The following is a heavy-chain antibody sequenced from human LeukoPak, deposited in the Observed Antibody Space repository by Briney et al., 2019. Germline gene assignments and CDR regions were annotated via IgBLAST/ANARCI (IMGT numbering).Heavy chain of an antibody. CDR3: ARDFPPRYSSGWYASLGFMDV. CDR2: IKQDGSEK. CDR1: GFTFSSYW. V-gene: IGHV3-7*01. J-gene: IGHJ6*02. D-gene: IGHD6-19*01. Sequence: GGPLRLSCAASGFTFSSYWMSWVRQAPGKGLEWVANIKQDGSEKYYVDSVKGRFTISRDNAKNSLYLQMNSLRAEDTAVYYCARDFPPRYSSGWYASLGFMDVWGQGTTVTVSS.